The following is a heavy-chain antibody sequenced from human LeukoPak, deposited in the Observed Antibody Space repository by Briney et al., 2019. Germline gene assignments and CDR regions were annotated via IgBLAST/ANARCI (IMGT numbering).Heavy chain of an antibody. CDR1: GFTFGSSA. CDR3: AKWMVRHDFWSWAFDI. CDR2: ISGSGSSS. D-gene: IGHD3-3*01. V-gene: IGHV3-23*01. Sequence: PGGSLRLSCVVSGFTFGSSAMSWVRQAPGKGLEWVSSISGSGSSSYHADSVKGRFTISRDNSKNTLFLQMNSLRGEDTAIYYCAKWMVRHDFWSWAFDIWGQGTMVTV. J-gene: IGHJ3*02.